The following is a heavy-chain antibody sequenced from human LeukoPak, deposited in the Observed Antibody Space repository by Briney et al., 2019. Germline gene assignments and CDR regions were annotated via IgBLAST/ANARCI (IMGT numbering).Heavy chain of an antibody. CDR1: GGSISNYY. CDR3: ALSLLWKLQFFGD. V-gene: IGHV4-59*01. CDR2: IYYSGST. J-gene: IGHJ4*02. D-gene: IGHD3-10*01. Sequence: SETLSLTCTVSGGSISNYYWSWMRQPPGKGLEWIGYIYYSGSTNYNPSLKSRVTISVETSTNHISLKLSSVTAADTPVYYCALSLLWKLQFFGDWGPG.